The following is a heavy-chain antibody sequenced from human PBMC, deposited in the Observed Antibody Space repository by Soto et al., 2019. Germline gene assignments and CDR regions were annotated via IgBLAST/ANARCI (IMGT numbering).Heavy chain of an antibody. CDR1: GYTFTGYY. J-gene: IGHJ4*02. CDR2: INPNSGGT. Sequence: QVQLVQSGAEVKKPGASVKVSCKASGYTFTGYYMHWVRQAPGQGLEWMGWINPNSGGTNYAQKFQGWVTMTRDTPVSTAYRELGGLRSDDPPVFYCARATTPDSRGWYAESNYFDSGGRETLVPVSS. CDR3: ARATTPDSRGWYAESNYFDS. V-gene: IGHV1-2*04. D-gene: IGHD6-19*01.